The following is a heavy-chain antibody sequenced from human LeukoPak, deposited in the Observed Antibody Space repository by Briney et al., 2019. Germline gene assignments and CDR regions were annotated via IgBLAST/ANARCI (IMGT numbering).Heavy chain of an antibody. V-gene: IGHV3-30*02. Sequence: PGGSLRLSCAASGFTFSTYDMHWVRQAPGKGLEWVAFIRYDGSNKYNADSVKGRFTISRDNSKNTLYLQMNSLRAEDTAVYYCAKGLEAYCGGDCHAGAFDIWGQGTMVTVSS. D-gene: IGHD2-21*01. CDR3: AKGLEAYCGGDCHAGAFDI. CDR1: GFTFSTYD. CDR2: IRYDGSNK. J-gene: IGHJ3*02.